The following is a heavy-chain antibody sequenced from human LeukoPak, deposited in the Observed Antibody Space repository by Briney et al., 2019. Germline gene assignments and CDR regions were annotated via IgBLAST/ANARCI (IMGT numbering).Heavy chain of an antibody. J-gene: IGHJ5*02. CDR3: ASSYGSGRFDP. CDR1: GGSFSGYY. V-gene: IGHV4-34*01. D-gene: IGHD3-10*01. Sequence: PSETLSLTCAVYGGSFSGYYWSWIRQHPGKGLEWIGEINHRGSTNYNPSLKSRVTISVDTSKNQFSLKLSSVTAADTAVYYCASSYGSGRFDPWGQGTLVTVSS. CDR2: INHRGST.